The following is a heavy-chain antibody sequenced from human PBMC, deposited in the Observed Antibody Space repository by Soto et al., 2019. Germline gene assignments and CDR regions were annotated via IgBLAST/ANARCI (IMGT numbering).Heavy chain of an antibody. CDR3: ARDDGSALDF. Sequence: QVHLVQSGAEVRKPGASVKVSCKASGYPFTGYYLHWVRQAPGQGLEWMGWINPNSGGTHFAQKFQARVTMTRDTSISTAYMELSGLRSDDTAVYYCARDDGSALDFWGQGSLVTVSS. CDR2: INPNSGGT. D-gene: IGHD6-25*01. CDR1: GYPFTGYY. J-gene: IGHJ4*02. V-gene: IGHV1-2*02.